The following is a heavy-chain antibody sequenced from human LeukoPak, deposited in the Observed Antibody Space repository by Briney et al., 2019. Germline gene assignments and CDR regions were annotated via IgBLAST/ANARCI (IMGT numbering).Heavy chain of an antibody. CDR1: GGSISSGTYY. V-gene: IGHV4-61*02. J-gene: IGHJ5*02. Sequence: PSETLSLTCTVSGGSISSGTYYWSWIRQPAGKGLEWIGRIYTSGSTNYNPSLKSRLTISLDTSKNQFSLKLSSVTAADTAVYYCARGIVTGTTNWFDPWGQGNLVTVSS. CDR2: IYTSGST. CDR3: ARGIVTGTTNWFDP. D-gene: IGHD1-1*01.